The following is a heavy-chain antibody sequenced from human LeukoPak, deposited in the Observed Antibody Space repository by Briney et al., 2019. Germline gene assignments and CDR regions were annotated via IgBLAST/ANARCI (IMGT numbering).Heavy chain of an antibody. CDR1: GFTFSRYT. J-gene: IGHJ4*02. CDR3: AREDYGPGKFDY. D-gene: IGHD4-17*01. Sequence: PGGSLRLSCAASGFTFSRYTMHWARQAPGKGLEYVSGISSEGGSTYYARSVKGRFTISRDTSKNTLYLQMGSLRAEDVDVYYCAREDYGPGKFDYWGQGTLVIVSS. V-gene: IGHV3-64*01. CDR2: ISSEGGST.